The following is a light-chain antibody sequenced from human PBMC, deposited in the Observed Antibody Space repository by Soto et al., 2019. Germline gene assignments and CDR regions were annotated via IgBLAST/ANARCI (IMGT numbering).Light chain of an antibody. CDR3: QDYGDSPYT. J-gene: IGKJ2*01. V-gene: IGKV3-20*01. Sequence: EVVLTQSPGTLSLSPGETATLSCRASQNLYSSYLAWYQQKPGQAPRLLIYGASRRATGIPDRFSASGCGTDFTLTITRLEPEDVAVYYFQDYGDSPYTFGQGTKLEIK. CDR2: GAS. CDR1: QNLYSSY.